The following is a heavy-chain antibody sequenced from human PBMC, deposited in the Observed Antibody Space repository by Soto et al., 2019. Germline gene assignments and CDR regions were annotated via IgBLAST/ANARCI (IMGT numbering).Heavy chain of an antibody. Sequence: GGSLRLSCAASGFTFSTYAMSWVHQAPGKGLEWVSAISGSGGSTYSADSVNGRFTISRDNSINMLYLQMNSLTTEDTAVYYCAHPRGYGVFDAYDFWGQGAMVTVSS. CDR2: ISGSGGST. CDR3: AHPRGYGVFDAYDF. J-gene: IGHJ3*01. CDR1: GFTFSTYA. V-gene: IGHV3-23*01. D-gene: IGHD4-17*01.